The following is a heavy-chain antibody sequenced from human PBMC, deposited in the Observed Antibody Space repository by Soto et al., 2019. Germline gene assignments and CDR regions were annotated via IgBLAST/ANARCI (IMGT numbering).Heavy chain of an antibody. D-gene: IGHD6-19*01. CDR1: GGSISDNNW. Sequence: QVQLQESGPGLVKPSGTLSLTCAVSGGSISDNNWWSWVRQPPGKGLEWIGEIYHRGTTNYRPSLRSRITISMDKSKNQISLTLDSVTAADSAAYYCARHMGVTGTRGFDYWGQGILVTVSP. V-gene: IGHV4-4*02. CDR2: IYHRGTT. J-gene: IGHJ4*02. CDR3: ARHMGVTGTRGFDY.